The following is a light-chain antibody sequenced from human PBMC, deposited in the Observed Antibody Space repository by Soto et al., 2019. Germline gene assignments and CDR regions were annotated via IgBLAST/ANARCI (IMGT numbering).Light chain of an antibody. V-gene: IGLV2-14*01. CDR2: DVS. CDR3: SSYTSSSTYV. Sequence: QSALPQPASVSVSPGQSITISCTGTSSDVGGYNYVSWYQQHPGKAPKLMIYDVSNRPSGVSNRFSGSKSGNTASLTISGLQAEDEADYYCSSYTSSSTYVFGTGTRSPS. J-gene: IGLJ1*01. CDR1: SSDVGGYNY.